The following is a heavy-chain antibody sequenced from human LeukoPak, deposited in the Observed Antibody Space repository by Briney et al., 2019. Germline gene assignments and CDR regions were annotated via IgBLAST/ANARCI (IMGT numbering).Heavy chain of an antibody. CDR1: GFTFSSYW. D-gene: IGHD3-22*01. Sequence: PGGSLRLSCAASGFTFSSYWMHWVRQAPGKGLVWVSRINSDGSSTSYADSVKGRFTISRDNAKNTLYLQMNSLRAEDTAVYYCARRHYDIQEAFDIWGQGTMVTVSS. J-gene: IGHJ3*02. CDR3: ARRHYDIQEAFDI. CDR2: INSDGSST. V-gene: IGHV3-74*01.